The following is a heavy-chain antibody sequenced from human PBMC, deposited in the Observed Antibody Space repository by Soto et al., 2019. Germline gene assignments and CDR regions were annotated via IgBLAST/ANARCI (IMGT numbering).Heavy chain of an antibody. CDR2: INPNSGGT. CDR1: GYTFTGYY. CDR3: ARDEYSYGLYYFDY. J-gene: IGHJ4*02. D-gene: IGHD5-18*01. Sequence: ASVKVSCKASGYTFTGYYMHWVRQAPGQGLEWMGWINPNSGGTNYAQKFQGRVTMTRDTSISTAYMELSRLRSDDTAVYYWARDEYSYGLYYFDYLGQGTLVTVSS. V-gene: IGHV1-2*02.